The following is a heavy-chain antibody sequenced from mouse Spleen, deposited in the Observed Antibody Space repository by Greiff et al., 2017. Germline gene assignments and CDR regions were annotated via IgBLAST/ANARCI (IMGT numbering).Heavy chain of an antibody. CDR2: IWSDGST. V-gene: IGHV2-6-1*01. CDR1: GFSLTSYG. J-gene: IGHJ4*01. D-gene: IGHD2-12*01. CDR3: ARHIRRDYYAMDY. Sequence: VKLMESGPGLVAPSQSLSITCTISGFSLTSYGVHWVRQPPGKGLEWLVVIWSDGSTTYNSALKSRLSISKDNSKSQVFLKMNSLQTDDTAMYYCARHIRRDYYAMDYWGQGTSVTVSS.